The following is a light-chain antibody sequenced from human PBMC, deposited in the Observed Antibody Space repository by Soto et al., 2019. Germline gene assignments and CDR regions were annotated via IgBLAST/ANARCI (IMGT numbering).Light chain of an antibody. Sequence: DIQMTQSPSALSASVGDRVTITCRASQSISMYLVWYQQKPGKAPNLLIYRASNLQRGVPSRFSGSGFGTEFTLTVSSLQPDDFATYHCQQIYSYPWTFGQGTKGEVK. CDR1: QSISMY. CDR2: RAS. CDR3: QQIYSYPWT. V-gene: IGKV1-5*03. J-gene: IGKJ1*01.